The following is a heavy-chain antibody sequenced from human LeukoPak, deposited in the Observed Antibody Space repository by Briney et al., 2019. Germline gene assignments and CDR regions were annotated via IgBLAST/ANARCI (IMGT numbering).Heavy chain of an antibody. D-gene: IGHD3-9*01. J-gene: IGHJ6*02. CDR3: ASAGRYNILTGSYGMDV. V-gene: IGHV1-18*01. CDR2: ISAYNGNT. CDR1: GYTFTSYG. Sequence: GASVKVSCKASGYTFTSYGISWVRQAPGQGLEWMGWISAYNGNTNYAQKLQGRVTMTTDTSTSTAYMELRSLRSDDTAVYYCASAGRYNILTGSYGMDVWGQGTTVTVSS.